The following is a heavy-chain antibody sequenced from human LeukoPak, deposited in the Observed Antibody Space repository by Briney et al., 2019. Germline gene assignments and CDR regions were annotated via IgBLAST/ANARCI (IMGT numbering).Heavy chain of an antibody. D-gene: IGHD2-21*01. Sequence: SVKVSCKASGGTFSSYAISWVRQAPGQGLEWMGGIIPIFGTANYAQKFQGRATITADESTSTAYMELSSLRSEDTAVYYCARVNSRPYYFDHWGQGTLVTVSS. CDR3: ARVNSRPYYFDH. CDR2: IIPIFGTA. CDR1: GGTFSSYA. V-gene: IGHV1-69*13. J-gene: IGHJ4*02.